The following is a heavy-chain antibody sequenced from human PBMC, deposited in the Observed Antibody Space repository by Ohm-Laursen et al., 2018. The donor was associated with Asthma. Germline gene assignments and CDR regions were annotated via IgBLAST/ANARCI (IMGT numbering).Heavy chain of an antibody. V-gene: IGHV3-9*01. CDR3: AKVYWSGYYHYGMDV. CDR1: GFTFDAYA. D-gene: IGHD3-3*01. J-gene: IGHJ6*02. Sequence: SLRLSCSASGFTFDAYALHWVRQAPGRGLEWVSGITWNSANIGYADSVRGRFTISRDNTKNSLYLQMNSLREEDTALYYCAKVYWSGYYHYGMDVWGQGTTVTVSS. CDR2: ITWNSANI.